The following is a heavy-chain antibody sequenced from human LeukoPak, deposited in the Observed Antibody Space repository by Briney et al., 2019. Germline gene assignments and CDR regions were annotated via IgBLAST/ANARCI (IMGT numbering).Heavy chain of an antibody. CDR3: ATRYCSGTSCFRGAFDV. D-gene: IGHD2-2*01. CDR2: IYSGGDT. V-gene: IGHV3-66*02. CDR1: GFTVSGNY. Sequence: GGSLRLSCAASGFTVSGNYMSWVRQAPGKGLEWVSLIYSGGDTYYADSVKSRFTISRDNSQNTLYLQMNNLRPDDTAVYYCATRYCSGTSCFRGAFDVWGQGTMVTVSS. J-gene: IGHJ3*01.